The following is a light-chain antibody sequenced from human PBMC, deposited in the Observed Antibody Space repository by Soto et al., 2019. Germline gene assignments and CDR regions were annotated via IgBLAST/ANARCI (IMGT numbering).Light chain of an antibody. V-gene: IGKV1-33*01. CDR3: QQHDDLPYT. Sequence: DIQMTQSPSSLSASVGDRVTVTCQASQDISNDLNWYQQKPGKAPKLLIYDASNLETGVPSRFSGSGSGTDFTFTISSPQPEDLATYYCQQHDDLPYTFGQGTKLDIK. J-gene: IGKJ2*01. CDR1: QDISND. CDR2: DAS.